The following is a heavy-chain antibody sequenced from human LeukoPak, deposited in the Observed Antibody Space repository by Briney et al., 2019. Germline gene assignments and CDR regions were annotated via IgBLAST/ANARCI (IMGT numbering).Heavy chain of an antibody. Sequence: GGSLRLSCAASGFTFSSYTMTWVRQAPGKGLEWVSAISGSGGSTYYADSVKGRFTISRDNSKNTLYLQMNSLRAEDTALYYCARGTTNQGFFWGQGTLITVSS. CDR1: GFTFSSYT. J-gene: IGHJ4*02. D-gene: IGHD1-7*01. CDR3: ARGTTNQGFF. V-gene: IGHV3-23*01. CDR2: ISGSGGST.